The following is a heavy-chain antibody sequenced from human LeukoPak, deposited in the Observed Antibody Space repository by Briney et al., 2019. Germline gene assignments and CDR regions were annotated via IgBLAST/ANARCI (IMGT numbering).Heavy chain of an antibody. CDR3: ARERGYSSGWYLDY. J-gene: IGHJ4*02. D-gene: IGHD6-19*01. CDR1: GFTFNIYS. CDR2: IGPGSTTI. Sequence: GGSLRLSCAASGFTFNIYSMNWVRQAPGKGLEWVAYIGPGSTTIFYADSVKGRFTISRDTTKSSLFLQMISLRGEDTAVYYCARERGYSSGWYLDYWGQGTLVTVSS. V-gene: IGHV3-48*01.